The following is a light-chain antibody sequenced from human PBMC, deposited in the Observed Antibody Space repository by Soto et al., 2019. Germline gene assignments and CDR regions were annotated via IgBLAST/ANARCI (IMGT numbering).Light chain of an antibody. Sequence: EIVMTQSPATLSVYPGERATLSCRASQSITSSLAWYQQKPGQAPRLLIYDTSTRATGIPARFSGSGSGTEFTLTISSLQSEDFAVYYCQQYSNWPPITFGQGTRLEIK. J-gene: IGKJ5*01. CDR3: QQYSNWPPIT. V-gene: IGKV3-15*01. CDR2: DTS. CDR1: QSITSS.